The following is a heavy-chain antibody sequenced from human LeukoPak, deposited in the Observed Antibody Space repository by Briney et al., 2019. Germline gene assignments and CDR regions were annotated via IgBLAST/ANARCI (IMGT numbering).Heavy chain of an antibody. D-gene: IGHD5-18*01. CDR1: GFTFSSYT. J-gene: IGHJ4*02. Sequence: GGSLRFSCAASGFTFSSYTMNWVRQAPRKGLEWVSSITSSSSYIYYADSVKGRFTISRDNAKNSLYLQMNSLRAEDTAVYYCARSNVDTAMDYWGQGTLVTVSS. CDR3: ARSNVDTAMDY. V-gene: IGHV3-21*01. CDR2: ITSSSSYI.